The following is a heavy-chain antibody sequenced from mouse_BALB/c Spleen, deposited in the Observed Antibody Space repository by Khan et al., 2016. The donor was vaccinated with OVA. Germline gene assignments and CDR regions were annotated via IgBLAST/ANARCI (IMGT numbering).Heavy chain of an antibody. J-gene: IGHJ3*01. CDR3: SRSGYGFGAY. Sequence: QVQLQQPGAEMVRPGTSVKVSCKASGYAFTDYLIEWLKQRPGQGLEWIGMINPGSGDIIYNENFKDKATLTTDKSSSTAYMRLTSLTSADSAVYFGSRSGYGFGAYWGPGTLVTVSA. D-gene: IGHD3-2*02. CDR2: INPGSGDI. CDR1: GYAFTDYL. V-gene: IGHV1-54*03.